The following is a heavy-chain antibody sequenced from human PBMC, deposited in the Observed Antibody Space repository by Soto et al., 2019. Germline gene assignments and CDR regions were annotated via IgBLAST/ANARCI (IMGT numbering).Heavy chain of an antibody. Sequence: SETLSLTCRVSGASISGFYWTWIRQCAGRGLEWIGHLYTNGSTNYHPPLKSRVTMAVDTSKNQFSLKLSSVTAADTDLYYCEREGYKNFYYGMDVWGQGTPVTVSS. D-gene: IGHD5-12*01. CDR2: LYTNGST. V-gene: IGHV4-4*07. CDR3: EREGYKNFYYGMDV. CDR1: GASISGFY. J-gene: IGHJ6*02.